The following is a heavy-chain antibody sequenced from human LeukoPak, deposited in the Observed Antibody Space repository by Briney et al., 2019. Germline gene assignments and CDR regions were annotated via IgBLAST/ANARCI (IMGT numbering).Heavy chain of an antibody. V-gene: IGHV3-21*01. CDR2: ISSSSSYI. D-gene: IGHD1-26*01. CDR3: ARDQSGSDFDY. Sequence: GGSLRLSCAASGFTFSSYSMNWVRQAPGKGLELVSSISSSSSYIYYADSVKGQFTISRDNARNSLYLQMNSLRAEDTAVYYCARDQSGSDFDYWGQGTLVTVSS. J-gene: IGHJ4*02. CDR1: GFTFSSYS.